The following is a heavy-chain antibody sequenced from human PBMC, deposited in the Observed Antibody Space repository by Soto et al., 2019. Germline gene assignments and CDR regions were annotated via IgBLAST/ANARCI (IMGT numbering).Heavy chain of an antibody. D-gene: IGHD2-15*01. CDR1: GDSSSTYY. J-gene: IGHJ5*02. CDR2: INYSGRT. CDR3: ARSFCRDSVSCNWFDP. Sequence: QVQLQESGPGLEKASETLSLTCSVSGDSSSTYYWGWIRQPPGKGLEWIGYINYSGRTSNNPSLQRRRSISVETSENQVSLRLSSVTAADTAVYYCARSFCRDSVSCNWFDPWGQGTLVVVSS. V-gene: IGHV4-59*01.